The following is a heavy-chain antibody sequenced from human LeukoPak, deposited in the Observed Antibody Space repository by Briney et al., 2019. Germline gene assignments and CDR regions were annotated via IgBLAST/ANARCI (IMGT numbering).Heavy chain of an antibody. CDR2: ITPLVSTT. V-gene: IGHV1-69*13. J-gene: IGHJ4*02. Sequence: SVKVSCKASGGISHPYAIAWLRQAPGQGLKWMGGITPLVSTTVYARQLQGRVTFTADEATRTVYMELRSLSSDDTAIYYCARGNGTYTPSDHWGQGTLVTVSS. CDR1: GGISHPYA. D-gene: IGHD1-26*01. CDR3: ARGNGTYTPSDH.